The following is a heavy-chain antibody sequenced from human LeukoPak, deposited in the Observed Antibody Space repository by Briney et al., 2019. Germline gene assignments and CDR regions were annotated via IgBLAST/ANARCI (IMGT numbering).Heavy chain of an antibody. CDR3: ARLMYYYDSSGPTAFDI. CDR2: IYPGDSDT. CDR1: GYTFTSYW. D-gene: IGHD3-22*01. Sequence: GESLKISCKGSGYTFTSYWIGWVRQMPGKGLEWMGIIYPGDSDTRYSPSFQGQVTISADKSISTAYLQWSSLKASDTAMYYCARLMYYYDSSGPTAFDIWGQGTMVTVSS. V-gene: IGHV5-51*01. J-gene: IGHJ3*02.